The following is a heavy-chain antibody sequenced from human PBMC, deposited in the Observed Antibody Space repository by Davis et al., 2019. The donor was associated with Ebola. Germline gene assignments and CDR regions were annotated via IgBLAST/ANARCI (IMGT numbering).Heavy chain of an antibody. V-gene: IGHV3-23*01. CDR2: LTGSSGNT. J-gene: IGHJ3*02. CDR1: GFIFSSYA. D-gene: IGHD3-22*01. CDR3: AKSFHDSRAKKGGALDI. Sequence: GGSLRLSCAASGFIFSSYAMRWVRQAPGQGLEWVSSLTGSSGNTHYADSVKGRFSISRDNSKNTLYLQMNSLRAEDTAVYYCAKSFHDSRAKKGGALDIWGQGTMVTVSS.